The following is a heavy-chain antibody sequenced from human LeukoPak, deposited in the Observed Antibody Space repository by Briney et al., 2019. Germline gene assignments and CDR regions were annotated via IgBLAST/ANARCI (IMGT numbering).Heavy chain of an antibody. CDR3: ARPKGYYGSGNQYFQH. D-gene: IGHD3-10*01. J-gene: IGHJ1*01. V-gene: IGHV4-34*01. Sequence: SETLSLTCAVYGESFSGYYWNWIRQPPGKGLEWIEEINHSGSTNYNPSLKSRVTISVDTSKNQFSLKLNSVTAADTAVYYCARPKGYYGSGNQYFQHWGQGTLVTVSS. CDR1: GESFSGYY. CDR2: INHSGST.